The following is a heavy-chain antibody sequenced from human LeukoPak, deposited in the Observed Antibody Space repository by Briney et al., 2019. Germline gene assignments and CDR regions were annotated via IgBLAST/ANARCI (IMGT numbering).Heavy chain of an antibody. D-gene: IGHD3-22*01. CDR1: GFTFSSYW. CDR2: INSDGSST. Sequence: GGSLRLSCAASGFTFSSYWMHWVRQAPGKGLVWVSRINSDGSSTSYADSGKGRFTISRDNGKNTLYLEMNSLRAEDTAVYYCARDSHSSGYGLGYWGQGTLVTVSS. J-gene: IGHJ4*02. CDR3: ARDSHSSGYGLGY. V-gene: IGHV3-74*01.